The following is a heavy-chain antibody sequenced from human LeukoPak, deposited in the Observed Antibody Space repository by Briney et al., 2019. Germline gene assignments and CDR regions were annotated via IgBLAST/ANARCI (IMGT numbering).Heavy chain of an antibody. J-gene: IGHJ4*02. CDR1: GFTFSSYA. V-gene: IGHV3-23*01. D-gene: IGHD6-13*01. CDR3: AKGSISAAAPYYFDY. Sequence: GGSLRLSCAASGFTFSSYAMSWVSQARGKGLEWVSAISGSGGSTYYADSVKGRFTISRDNSKNTLYLQMNSLRAEDTAVYYCAKGSISAAAPYYFDYWGQGTPVTVSS. CDR2: ISGSGGST.